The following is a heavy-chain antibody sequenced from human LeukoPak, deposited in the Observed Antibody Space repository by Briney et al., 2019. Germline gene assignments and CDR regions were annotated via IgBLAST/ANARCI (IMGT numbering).Heavy chain of an antibody. CDR2: IKQDGSEK. D-gene: IGHD3-3*01. J-gene: IGHJ6*02. CDR3: ARGDYDFWSGYYGMDV. CDR1: GFTFSSYW. Sequence: PGGSLRLSCAASGFTFSSYWMSWVRQAPGKGLEWVANIKQDGSEKYYVDSVKGRFTISGDNAKNSLYLQMNSLRAEDTAVYYCARGDYDFWSGYYGMDVWGQGTTVTVSS. V-gene: IGHV3-7*01.